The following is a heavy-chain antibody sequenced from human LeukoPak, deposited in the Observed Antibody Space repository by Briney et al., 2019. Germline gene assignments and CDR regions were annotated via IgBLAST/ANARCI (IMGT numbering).Heavy chain of an antibody. V-gene: IGHV3-21*01. CDR3: ARDLRYYDSSGHEGYFDY. CDR2: ISSSSSYI. CDR1: GFTFSSYS. Sequence: GGSLRLSCAASGFTFSSYSMNWVRQAPGKGLEWVSSISSSSSYIYYADSVKGRFTISRDNAKNSLYLQMNSLRAEDTAVYYCARDLRYYDSSGHEGYFDYWGQGTLVPVSS. D-gene: IGHD3-22*01. J-gene: IGHJ4*02.